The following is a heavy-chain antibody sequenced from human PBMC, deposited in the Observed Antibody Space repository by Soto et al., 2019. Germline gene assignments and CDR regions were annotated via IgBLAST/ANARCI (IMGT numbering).Heavy chain of an antibody. J-gene: IGHJ4*02. CDR2: ISYSGST. V-gene: IGHV4-39*01. CDR1: GGSIFSSDYY. CDR3: TRLVVVATSGYVGFDH. D-gene: IGHD2-15*01. Sequence: QLQLQESGPGLVKPSETLSLTCSVSGGSIFSSDYYWGWIRQAPGKGLEWIGSISYSGSTLHNPSLRSRVPISVDPPKSQFSLKLSSVTATDTAVYYCTRLVVVATSGYVGFDHWGQGTLVTVSS.